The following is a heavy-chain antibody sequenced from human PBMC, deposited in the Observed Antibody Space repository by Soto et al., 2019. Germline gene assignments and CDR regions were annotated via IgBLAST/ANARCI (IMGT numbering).Heavy chain of an antibody. CDR3: IRGFYGLHV. CDR2: VSPNGNDK. V-gene: IGHV3-64D*08. J-gene: IGHJ6*02. CDR1: GFTFSGRS. Sequence: GSLRLSCSASGFTFSGRSMHWVRQAPGKGLEYVSGVSPNGNDKYYTDSVKGRFTISRDNSKNTLHLQMSSLRPEDTALFYCIRGFYGLHVWGQGTTVTVSS.